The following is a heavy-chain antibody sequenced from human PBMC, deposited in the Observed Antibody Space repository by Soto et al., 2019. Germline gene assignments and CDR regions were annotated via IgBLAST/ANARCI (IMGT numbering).Heavy chain of an antibody. D-gene: IGHD6-13*01. V-gene: IGHV3-48*02. CDR2: ISSSGGAI. CDR1: GFIFSDYT. J-gene: IGHJ6*02. CDR3: ARDHGCSTWFVGVESFFGMDV. Sequence: EVQLVESGGDLVQPGGALRLSCAASGFIFSDYTMTWVRQAPGRGLEFVSHISSSGGAIFYAESVKGRFTVSRDNAKKSPYLQMNSLRDEYTAVSFCARDHGCSTWFVGVESFFGMDVWGQGSAVTVSS.